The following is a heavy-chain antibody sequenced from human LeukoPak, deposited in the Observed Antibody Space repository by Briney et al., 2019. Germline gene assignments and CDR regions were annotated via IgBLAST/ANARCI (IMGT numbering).Heavy chain of an antibody. CDR2: ISAYNGNT. V-gene: IGHV1-18*01. Sequence: ASVKVSCKASGYTFTSYGISWVRQAPGQGLEWMGWISAYNGNTNYAQKFQGRVTMTEDTSTDTAYMELSGLRSDDTAVYYCARTDEAAAAGRYWGQGTLVTVSS. D-gene: IGHD6-13*01. J-gene: IGHJ4*02. CDR1: GYTFTSYG. CDR3: ARTDEAAAAGRY.